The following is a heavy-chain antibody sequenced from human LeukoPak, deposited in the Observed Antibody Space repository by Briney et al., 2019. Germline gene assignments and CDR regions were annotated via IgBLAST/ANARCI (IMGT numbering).Heavy chain of an antibody. CDR2: IIPILGIA. CDR1: GGTFSSYA. D-gene: IGHD1-26*01. V-gene: IGHV1-69*04. J-gene: IGHJ6*02. CDR3: ARGLREALVDYYYYYGMDV. Sequence: ASVKVSCKASGGTFSSYAISWVRQAPGQGLEWMGRIIPILGIANYAQKFQGRVAITADKSTSTAYMELSSLRSEDTAVYYCARGLREALVDYYYYYGMDVWGQGTTVTVSS.